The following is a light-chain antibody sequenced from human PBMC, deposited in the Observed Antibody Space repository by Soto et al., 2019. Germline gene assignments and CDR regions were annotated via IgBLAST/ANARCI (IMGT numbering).Light chain of an antibody. CDR3: QHYKT. CDR2: GAS. CDR1: QSVSSRY. V-gene: IGKV3-20*01. J-gene: IGKJ1*01. Sequence: EIVLTQSPGTLSLSPGERATLSCRASQSVSSRYLAWYQQKPGQAPRVLIYGASSRATGIPDRFSGSGSGTDFTLTISRLEPEDFAVYYCQHYKTFGQGTKWIS.